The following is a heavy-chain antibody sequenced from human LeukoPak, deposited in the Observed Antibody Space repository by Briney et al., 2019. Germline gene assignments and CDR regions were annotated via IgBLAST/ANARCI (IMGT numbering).Heavy chain of an antibody. V-gene: IGHV3-21*01. CDR1: GFNFNTYT. CDR3: ARLGEKADFDY. J-gene: IGHJ4*02. Sequence: GGSLRLSCAASGFNFNTYTMNWVRQAPGKGLEWVSSISSDSSYIYYADAVHGRFTVSRDNAKYSLYLQMNSLRAEDTAVYYCARLGEKADFDYWGQGTLVTVSS. D-gene: IGHD3-16*01. CDR2: ISSDSSYI.